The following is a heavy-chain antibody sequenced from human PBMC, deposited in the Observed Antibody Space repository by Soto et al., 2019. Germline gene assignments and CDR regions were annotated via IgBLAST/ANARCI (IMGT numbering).Heavy chain of an antibody. Sequence: QVQLVESGGGVVQPGRSLRLSCAASGFTFSSYGMHWVRQAPGKGLEWVAVIWYDGSNKYYPDSVKGRFTISRDNSKNTLYLQMNSLRAEDRAVYYCARELPGGSPRLYYGMDVWGQGTTVTVS. CDR3: ARELPGGSPRLYYGMDV. CDR1: GFTFSSYG. CDR2: IWYDGSNK. D-gene: IGHD1-26*01. V-gene: IGHV3-33*01. J-gene: IGHJ6*02.